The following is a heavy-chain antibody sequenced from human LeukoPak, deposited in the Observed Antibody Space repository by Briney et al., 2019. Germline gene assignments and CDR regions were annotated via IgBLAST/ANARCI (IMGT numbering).Heavy chain of an antibody. CDR1: GGSISSGDYY. CDR3: ARWGTNDYGDFRDY. Sequence: SETLSLTCTVSGGSISSGDYYWSWIRQPPGKGLEWIGYIYYSGSTYYNPSLKSRVTISVDTSKNQFSLKLSSVTAADTAVYYCARWGTNDYGDFRDYWGQGTLVTVSS. CDR2: IYYSGST. V-gene: IGHV4-30-4*08. D-gene: IGHD4-17*01. J-gene: IGHJ4*02.